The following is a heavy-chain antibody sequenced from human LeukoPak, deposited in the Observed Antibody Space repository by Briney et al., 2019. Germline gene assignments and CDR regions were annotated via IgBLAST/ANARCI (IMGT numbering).Heavy chain of an antibody. J-gene: IGHJ4*02. CDR2: ISPGGDIK. D-gene: IGHD5-12*01. CDR3: AQDGAWLRFDH. CDR1: GFTFSDSW. Sequence: GGSLRLSCAASGFTFSDSWMHWVRQVPGKGLEWVSGISPGGDIKYYADSVKGRFVISRDNSKNTVYLQMNSLRVDDTARYYCAQDGAWLRFDHWGQGTLVTVSS. V-gene: IGHV3-23*01.